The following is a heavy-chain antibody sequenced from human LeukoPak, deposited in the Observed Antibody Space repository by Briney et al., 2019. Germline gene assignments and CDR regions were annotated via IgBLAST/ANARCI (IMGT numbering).Heavy chain of an antibody. CDR2: IYYSGSP. CDR1: GGSISSSSYY. V-gene: IGHV4-39*02. Sequence: SETLSLTCTVSGGSISSSSYYWGWIRQPPGKGLEWIGSIYYSGSPYYNPSLKSRVTISVDTSKKQFSLKLSSVTAADTAVYYCARDLGGPFRGYSYGYYYYYYMDVWGKGTTVTVSS. D-gene: IGHD5-18*01. CDR3: ARDLGGPFRGYSYGYYYYYYMDV. J-gene: IGHJ6*03.